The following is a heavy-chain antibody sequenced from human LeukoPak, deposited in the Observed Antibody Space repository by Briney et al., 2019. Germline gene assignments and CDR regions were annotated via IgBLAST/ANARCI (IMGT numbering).Heavy chain of an antibody. CDR2: IWYDGSNK. V-gene: IGHV3-33*06. D-gene: IGHD2-21*02. CDR1: GFTFSSYG. Sequence: PGGSLRLSCAASGFTFSSYGMHWVRQAPGKGLEWVAVIWYDGSNKYYADSVKGRFTISRDNSKNTLYLQMNSLRAEDTAVYYCAKFSQFSVVTAILDYWGQGTLVTVSS. J-gene: IGHJ4*02. CDR3: AKFSQFSVVTAILDY.